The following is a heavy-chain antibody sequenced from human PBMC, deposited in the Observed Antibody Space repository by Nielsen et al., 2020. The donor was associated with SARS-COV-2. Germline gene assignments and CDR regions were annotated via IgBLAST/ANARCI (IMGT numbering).Heavy chain of an antibody. Sequence: SETLSLTCTVPGGSISNYYWTWIWQTPGKGLEWIGNVYSSGTANYNPSLKSRVTISVDTSKNQFFLKLNSVTAADRAVYFCARDYFGDYLDGFDIWGQGTMVTVSS. D-gene: IGHD4-17*01. J-gene: IGHJ3*02. V-gene: IGHV4-59*01. CDR2: VYSSGTA. CDR3: ARDYFGDYLDGFDI. CDR1: GGSISNYY.